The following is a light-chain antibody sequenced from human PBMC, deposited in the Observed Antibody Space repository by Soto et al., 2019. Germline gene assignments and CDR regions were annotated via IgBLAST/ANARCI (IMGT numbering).Light chain of an antibody. Sequence: EIVLTQSPGTLSLSPGERATLSCRASQSVSSSYLAWYQQKPGQAPRLLIYGASSRATGIPDRFSGSGSGTDFTLTISRLEPEDFAVYYCQQYNNWPPSRTFGQGTKLEIK. CDR3: QQYNNWPPSRT. V-gene: IGKV3-20*01. CDR1: QSVSSSY. CDR2: GAS. J-gene: IGKJ2*02.